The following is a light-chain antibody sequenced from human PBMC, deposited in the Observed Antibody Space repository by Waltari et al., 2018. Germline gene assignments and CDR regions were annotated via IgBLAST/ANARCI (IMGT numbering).Light chain of an antibody. CDR1: SSDFGAYDF. V-gene: IGLV2-14*03. CDR2: NVF. J-gene: IGLJ2*01. CDR3: SSYTDSRPL. Sequence: QPALTQPAPVSGSPGQSLTIPCTGTSSDFGAYDFVSWYQQHPGRAPKLMIYNVFTRPSGVSSRFSGSKSGNTASLTISGLQAEDEADYFCSSYTDSRPLFGGGTKVTVL.